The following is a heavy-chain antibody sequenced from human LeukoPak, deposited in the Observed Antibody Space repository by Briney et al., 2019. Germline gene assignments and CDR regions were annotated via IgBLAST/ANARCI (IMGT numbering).Heavy chain of an antibody. CDR1: GYTFTGYY. V-gene: IGHV1-2*02. Sequence: ASVKVSCKASGYTFTGYYLHWVRQGPGQGLEYMGWINPNSGGTNYAQKFQGRVTMTRDTSISTAYMELSRLRSDDTAVYYCARAQRATYYYDSSASDYWGQGTLVTVSS. CDR2: INPNSGGT. CDR3: ARAQRATYYYDSSASDY. J-gene: IGHJ4*02. D-gene: IGHD3-22*01.